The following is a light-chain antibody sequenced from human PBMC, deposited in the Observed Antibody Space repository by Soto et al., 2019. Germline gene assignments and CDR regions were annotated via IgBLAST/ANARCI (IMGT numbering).Light chain of an antibody. CDR3: QQGSNWPPLT. CDR2: DAS. CDR1: QSVSSY. V-gene: IGKV3-11*01. Sequence: EIVLTQSPATLSLSPGERATLSCRASQSVSSYLAWYQQKPGQAPRLLIYDASNRATGIPARFSGSGSGTDFTLTISSQEPEDFAVYYCQQGSNWPPLTFGGGTKVEIK. J-gene: IGKJ4*01.